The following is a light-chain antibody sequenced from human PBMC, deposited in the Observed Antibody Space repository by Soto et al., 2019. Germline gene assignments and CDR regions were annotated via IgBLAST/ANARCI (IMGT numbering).Light chain of an antibody. Sequence: QAVVTQPPSASGTPGQRVTISCSGSSSNIGSNTVNWYQQLPGTAPKLPIYSNNQRPSGVPDRFSGSKSGASASLAISGFQSEDEADYYCAAWDDSLNGVVFGGGTKLTVL. J-gene: IGLJ2*01. V-gene: IGLV1-44*01. CDR2: SNN. CDR1: SSNIGSNT. CDR3: AAWDDSLNGVV.